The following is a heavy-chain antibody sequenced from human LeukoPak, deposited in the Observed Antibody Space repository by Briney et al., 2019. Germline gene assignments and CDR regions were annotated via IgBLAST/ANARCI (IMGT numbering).Heavy chain of an antibody. Sequence: PGRSLRLSCAASGFTFDDYAMHWVRQAPREGLEWVSGIIWNSGSIGYADSVKGRFTISRDNAKNSLYLQMNSLRAEDTALYYCAKPRDGYNYGFDYWGQGTLVTVSS. CDR3: AKPRDGYNYGFDY. D-gene: IGHD5-24*01. V-gene: IGHV3-9*01. CDR1: GFTFDDYA. J-gene: IGHJ4*02. CDR2: IIWNSGSI.